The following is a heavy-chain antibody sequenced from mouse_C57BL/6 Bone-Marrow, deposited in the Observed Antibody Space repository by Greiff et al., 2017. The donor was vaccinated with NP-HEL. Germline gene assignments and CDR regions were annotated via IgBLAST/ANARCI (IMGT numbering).Heavy chain of an antibody. J-gene: IGHJ1*03. Sequence: VQLQQPGAELVRPGTSVKLSCKASGYTFTSYWMHWVKQRPGQGLEWIGVIDPSDSYTNYNQKFKGKATLTVDTSSSTAYMQLSSLTSEDSAVYYCARYYGSSWGYFDVWGTGTTVTVSS. D-gene: IGHD1-1*01. CDR1: GYTFTSYW. V-gene: IGHV1-59*01. CDR3: ARYYGSSWGYFDV. CDR2: IDPSDSYT.